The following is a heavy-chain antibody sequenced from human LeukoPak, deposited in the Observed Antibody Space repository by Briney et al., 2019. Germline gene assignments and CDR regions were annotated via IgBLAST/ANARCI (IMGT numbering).Heavy chain of an antibody. D-gene: IGHD4-17*01. CDR1: GGSFSGYY. CDR2: INHSGST. CDR3: ARTTVKPEFDY. V-gene: IGHV4-34*01. Sequence: SETLSLTCAVYGGSFSGYYWSWIRQPPGKGLEWIGEINHSGSTNYNPSLKSRVTISVDTSKNQFSLKLSSVTAADTAVYYCARTTVKPEFDYWGQGTLVTVSS. J-gene: IGHJ4*02.